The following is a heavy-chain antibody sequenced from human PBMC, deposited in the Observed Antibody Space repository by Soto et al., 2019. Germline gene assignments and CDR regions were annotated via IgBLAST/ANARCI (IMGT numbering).Heavy chain of an antibody. CDR2: IIPIFGTA. CDR3: ARGRIAAAGIKTDV. D-gene: IGHD6-13*01. Sequence: SVKVSCKFSGGTFISYAISWVRQAPGEGLEWMGGIIPIFGTANYAQKFQGRVTITADESTSTDYMELSSLRSEDTAVYYCARGRIAAAGIKTDVWGKGTTATVSS. J-gene: IGHJ6*04. V-gene: IGHV1-69*13. CDR1: GGTFISYA.